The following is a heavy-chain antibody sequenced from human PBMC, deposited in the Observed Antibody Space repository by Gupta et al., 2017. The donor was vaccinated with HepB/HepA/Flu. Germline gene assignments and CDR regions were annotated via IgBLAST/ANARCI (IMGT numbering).Heavy chain of an antibody. D-gene: IGHD7-27*01. V-gene: IGHV3-23*01. Sequence: GQPGGSLRLSCAVSGSTFSNYAMSWVRQAPGKGLEWVSSISGGGEYYADSVKGRFTISRDTSKNTLYLQMNSLRVDDTAIYYCAKPPRSNWGPAYWGQGTLITVSS. CDR1: GSTFSNYA. CDR2: ISGGGE. J-gene: IGHJ4*02. CDR3: AKPPRSNWGPAY.